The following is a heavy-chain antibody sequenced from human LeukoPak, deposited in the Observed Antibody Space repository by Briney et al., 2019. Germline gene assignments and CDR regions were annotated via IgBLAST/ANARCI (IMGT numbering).Heavy chain of an antibody. Sequence: SETLSLTCTVSGGFISSYYWSWIRQPPGKGLEWIGYIYYSGSTNYNPSLKSRVTISVDTSKNQFSLKLSSVTAADTAVYYCARSYDYVWGSYRPLASDIWGQGTMVTVSS. J-gene: IGHJ3*02. V-gene: IGHV4-59*08. CDR2: IYYSGST. CDR1: GGFISSYY. D-gene: IGHD3-16*02. CDR3: ARSYDYVWGSYRPLASDI.